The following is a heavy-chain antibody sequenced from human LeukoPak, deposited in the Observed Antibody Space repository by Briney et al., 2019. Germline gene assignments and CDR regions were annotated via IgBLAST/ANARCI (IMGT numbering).Heavy chain of an antibody. J-gene: IGHJ5*02. Sequence: ASVKVSCKASGYXFTGYYMHWVRQAPGQGLEWMGWINPNSGGTNYAQKFQGRVTMTRDTSISTAYMELSRLRSDDTAVYYCARLTGDRNWFDPWGQGTLVTVSS. CDR3: ARLTGDRNWFDP. V-gene: IGHV1-2*02. CDR1: GYXFTGYY. D-gene: IGHD7-27*01. CDR2: INPNSGGT.